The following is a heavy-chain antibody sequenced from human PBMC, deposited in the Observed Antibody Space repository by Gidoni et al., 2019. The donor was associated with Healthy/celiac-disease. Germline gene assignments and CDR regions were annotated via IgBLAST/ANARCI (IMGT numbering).Heavy chain of an antibody. CDR3: AREGSITMVRGVYFDY. CDR2: IWYDGSNK. Sequence: QVQLVESGGGVVQPGRSLRLSCAASGFTFSSYGMHWVRQAPGKGLEWVAVIWYDGSNKYYADSVKGRFTISRDNSKNTLYLQMNSLRAEDTAVYYCAREGSITMVRGVYFDYWGQGTLVTVSS. V-gene: IGHV3-33*01. CDR1: GFTFSSYG. J-gene: IGHJ4*02. D-gene: IGHD3-10*01.